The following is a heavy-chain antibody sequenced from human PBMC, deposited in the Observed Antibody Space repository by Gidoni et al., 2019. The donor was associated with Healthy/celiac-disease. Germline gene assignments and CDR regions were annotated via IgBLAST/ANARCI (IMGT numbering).Heavy chain of an antibody. CDR3: ARAIFRWAHAAFDI. CDR2: IYYSGST. D-gene: IGHD3-3*02. V-gene: IGHV4-31*03. Sequence: QVQLQESGPGLVKPSQTLSLTCTVSGGSISSGGYYWSWIRQHPGKGLEWIGYIYYSGSTYYTPSLKSRVTISVDTSKNQFSLNLSSVTAADTAVYYCARAIFRWAHAAFDIWGQGTMVTVSS. CDR1: GGSISSGGYY. J-gene: IGHJ3*02.